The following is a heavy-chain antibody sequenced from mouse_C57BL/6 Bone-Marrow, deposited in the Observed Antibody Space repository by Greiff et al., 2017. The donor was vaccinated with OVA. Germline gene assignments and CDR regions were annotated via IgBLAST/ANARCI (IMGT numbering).Heavy chain of an antibody. CDR3: ALIYYDLYYAMDY. CDR2: IHPNSGST. V-gene: IGHV1-64*01. CDR1: GYTFTSYW. Sequence: VQLQQPGAELVKPGASVKLSCKASGYTFTSYWMHWVKQRPGQGLEWIGMIHPNSGSTNYNEKFKSKATLTVDKSSSTAYMQLSSLTSEDSAVYYCALIYYDLYYAMDYWGQGTSVTVSS. D-gene: IGHD2-4*01. J-gene: IGHJ4*01.